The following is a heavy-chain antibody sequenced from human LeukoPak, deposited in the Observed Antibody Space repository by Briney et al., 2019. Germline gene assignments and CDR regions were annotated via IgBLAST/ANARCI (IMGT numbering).Heavy chain of an antibody. V-gene: IGHV1-69*05. CDR1: GGTFSSYA. CDR3: ARDPYYYDSSGYVDDAFDI. J-gene: IGHJ3*02. D-gene: IGHD3-22*01. CDR2: IIPIFGTA. Sequence: ASVKVSCKASGGTFSSYAISWVRQAPGQGLEWMGRIIPIFGTANYAQKFQGRVTITTDESTSTAYMELSSLRSEDTAVYYWARDPYYYDSSGYVDDAFDIWGQGTMVTVSS.